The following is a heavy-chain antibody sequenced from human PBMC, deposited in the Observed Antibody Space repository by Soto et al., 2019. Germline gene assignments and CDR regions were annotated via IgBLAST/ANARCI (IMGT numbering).Heavy chain of an antibody. J-gene: IGHJ6*04. CDR2: ISPYTGNT. V-gene: IGHV1-18*01. CDR3: VMVDNYVTPTPQDV. D-gene: IGHD3-16*01. CDR1: GYIFVNYG. Sequence: QVQLLQSGDEVKKPGASVKVSCKASGYIFVNYGIAWVRQAPGQGLEWMGWISPYTGNTHSASKVQGRLTMTTDTSTSTAYMDVGSLTSDDTAVYYCVMVDNYVTPTPQDVWGKGTTVTVSS.